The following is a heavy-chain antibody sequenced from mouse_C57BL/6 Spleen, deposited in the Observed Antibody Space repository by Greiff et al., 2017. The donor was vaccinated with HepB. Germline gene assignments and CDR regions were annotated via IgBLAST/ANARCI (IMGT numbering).Heavy chain of an antibody. Sequence: QVQLQQSGAELVRPGASVTLSCKASGYTFTDYEMHWVKQTPVHGLEWIGAIDPETGGTAYNQKFKGKAILTADKSSSTAYMELRSLTSEDSAVYYCTRGYYYGSYYFDYWGQGTTRTVSS. V-gene: IGHV1-15*01. D-gene: IGHD1-1*01. CDR3: TRGYYYGSYYFDY. J-gene: IGHJ2*01. CDR2: IDPETGGT. CDR1: GYTFTDYE.